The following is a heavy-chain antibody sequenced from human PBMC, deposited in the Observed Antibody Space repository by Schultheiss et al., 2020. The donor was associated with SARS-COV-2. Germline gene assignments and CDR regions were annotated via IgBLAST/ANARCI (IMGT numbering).Heavy chain of an antibody. CDR1: GFTFSRFA. D-gene: IGHD3-9*01. V-gene: IGHV3-23*01. J-gene: IGHJ5*02. Sequence: GESLKISCAASGFTFSRFAMTWVRQAPGKGLEWVSAISGSGLKTYYADSVQGRFRSSRDNGNNTTSLQMNSLKVEDTAVYYCARDTITYYDILTGYHHGEWFDAWGQGTLVTVSS. CDR2: ISGSGLKT. CDR3: ARDTITYYDILTGYHHGEWFDA.